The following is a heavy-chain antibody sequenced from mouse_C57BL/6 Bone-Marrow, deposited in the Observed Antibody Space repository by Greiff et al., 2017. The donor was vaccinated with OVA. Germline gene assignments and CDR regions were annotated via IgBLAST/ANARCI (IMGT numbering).Heavy chain of an antibody. V-gene: IGHV1-9*01. CDR3: ASGRGYYGYDAGAWCAY. CDR2: ILPGSGST. D-gene: IGHD2-2*01. CDR1: GYTFTGYW. J-gene: IGHJ3*01. Sequence: QVQLQQSGAELMKPGASVKLSCKATGYTFTGYWIEWVKQRPGHGLEWIGEILPGSGSTNYNEKFKGKATFTADTSSNTAYMQLSSLTTEDSAIYYCASGRGYYGYDAGAWCAYWGQGTLVTVSA.